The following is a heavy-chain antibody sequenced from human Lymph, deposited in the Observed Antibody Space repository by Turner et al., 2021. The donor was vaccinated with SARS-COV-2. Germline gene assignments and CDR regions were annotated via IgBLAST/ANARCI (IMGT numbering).Heavy chain of an antibody. J-gene: IGHJ3*02. CDR1: GGSTSGGNW. CDR3: ARDIVPYDILTGFYIDAFDI. V-gene: IGHV4-4*02. D-gene: IGHD3-9*01. Sequence: QVQLQQSGPGLVKPSRTLSLACAGSGGSTSGGNWWSWVRQHPGKGLEWIGEIYHSGSTNYNPTLKSRVTISVDKSKNQFSQKLSSVTAAETAVYYCARDIVPYDILTGFYIDAFDIWGQGTMVTISS. CDR2: IYHSGST.